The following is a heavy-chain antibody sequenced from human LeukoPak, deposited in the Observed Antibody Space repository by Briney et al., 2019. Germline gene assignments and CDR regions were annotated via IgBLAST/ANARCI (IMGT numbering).Heavy chain of an antibody. J-gene: IGHJ6*02. CDR2: INPSGGST. Sequence: GASVKVSCKASGYTFTSYYMHWVRQAPGQGLEWMGIINPSGGSTSYAQKFQGRVTMTGDTSTSTVYMELSSLRSEDTAVYYCATTTSDYGDSAYYYGMDVWGQGTTVTVSS. V-gene: IGHV1-46*03. CDR1: GYTFTSYY. D-gene: IGHD4-17*01. CDR3: ATTTSDYGDSAYYYGMDV.